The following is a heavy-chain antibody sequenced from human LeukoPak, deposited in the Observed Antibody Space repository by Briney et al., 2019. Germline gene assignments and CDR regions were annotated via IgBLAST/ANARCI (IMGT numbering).Heavy chain of an antibody. Sequence: PSETLSLTCTASGGSISSYYWSWIRQPPGKGLEWIGYIYYSGSTNYNPSLKGRVTISVDTSKNQFSLKLSSVTAADTAVYYCARMSRWIAAAGAVFRYYYYYMDVWGKGTTVTVSS. CDR2: IYYSGST. CDR1: GGSISSYY. J-gene: IGHJ6*03. V-gene: IGHV4-59*01. CDR3: ARMSRWIAAAGAVFRYYYYYMDV. D-gene: IGHD6-13*01.